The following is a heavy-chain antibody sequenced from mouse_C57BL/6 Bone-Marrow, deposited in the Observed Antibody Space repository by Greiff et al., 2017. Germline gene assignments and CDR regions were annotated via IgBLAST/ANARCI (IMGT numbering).Heavy chain of an antibody. V-gene: IGHV1-61*01. CDR2: IYPSDSET. D-gene: IGHD1-1*01. Sequence: QVQLQQPGAELVRPGSSVKLSCKASGYTFTSYWMDWVKQRPGQGLEWIGNIYPSDSETHYNQKFKDKATLTVDKSSSTAYMQLSSLTSEDSAVYSCAKDYGSSDKYYFDYWGQGTTLTVSS. CDR3: AKDYGSSDKYYFDY. CDR1: GYTFTSYW. J-gene: IGHJ2*01.